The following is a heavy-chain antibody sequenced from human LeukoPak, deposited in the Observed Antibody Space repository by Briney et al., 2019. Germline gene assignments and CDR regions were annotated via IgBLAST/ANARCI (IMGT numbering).Heavy chain of an antibody. CDR2: VSYSGGT. CDR1: GGSINSGSYF. J-gene: IGHJ4*02. Sequence: SETLSLTCTVSGGSINSGSYFWGWIRQPPGKGLEWIGSVSYSGGTHYNPSLKSRATVSRDTSKNQCSLRVSSVTAADTAVYYCARMNGGIWGQGTLVTVSS. V-gene: IGHV4-39*07. D-gene: IGHD1-1*01. CDR3: ARMNGGI.